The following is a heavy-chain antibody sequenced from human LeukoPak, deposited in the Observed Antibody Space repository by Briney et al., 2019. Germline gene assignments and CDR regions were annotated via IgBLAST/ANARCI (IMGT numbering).Heavy chain of an antibody. Sequence: SETLSLTCAVSGGSISSGGYSWSWIRQPPGKGLEWIGYIYHSGSTYYNPSLKSRVTISVDTSKNQFSLKLSSVTAADTAVYYCARVVITIFGVVMHYYYYGMDVWGQGTTVTVSS. CDR1: GGSISSGGYS. J-gene: IGHJ6*02. CDR2: IYHSGST. V-gene: IGHV4-30-2*01. D-gene: IGHD3-3*01. CDR3: ARVVITIFGVVMHYYYYGMDV.